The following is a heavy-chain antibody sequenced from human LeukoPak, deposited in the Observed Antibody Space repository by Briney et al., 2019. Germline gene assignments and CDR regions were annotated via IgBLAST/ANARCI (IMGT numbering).Heavy chain of an antibody. CDR2: ISAYNGNT. D-gene: IGHD3-10*01. J-gene: IGHJ4*02. V-gene: IGHV1-18*01. CDR1: GYTFTSYG. Sequence: RASVKVSCKASGYTFTSYGISWVRQAPGQGLEWMGWISAYNGNTNYAQKLQGRVTITKDTSTGTAYMDLRNLRTDDTAMYYCARNGRVRRVVKDLFEYWGQGTLVAVSS. CDR3: ARNGRVRRVVKDLFEY.